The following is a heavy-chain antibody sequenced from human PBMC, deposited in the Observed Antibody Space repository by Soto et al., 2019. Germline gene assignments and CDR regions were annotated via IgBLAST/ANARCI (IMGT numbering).Heavy chain of an antibody. J-gene: IGHJ6*03. Sequence: SETLSLTCTVSGGSISSYYWSWIRQPPGKGLEWIGYIYYSGSTNYNPSLKSRVTISVDTSKNQFSLKLSSVTAADTAVYYCARHLDLPSGYYGSGSFYYMDVWGKGTTVTVSS. CDR1: GGSISSYY. V-gene: IGHV4-59*08. CDR3: ARHLDLPSGYYGSGSFYYMDV. D-gene: IGHD3-10*01. CDR2: IYYSGST.